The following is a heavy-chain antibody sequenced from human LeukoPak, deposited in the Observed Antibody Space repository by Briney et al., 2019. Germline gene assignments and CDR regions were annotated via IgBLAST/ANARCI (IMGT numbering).Heavy chain of an antibody. Sequence: SETLSLTCTVSDDSITMYYWTWIRQPPGKGLEWIGYIYYSGSTNYNPSLKSRVTISVDTSKRQFSLKLSSVTAADTAVYYCARGGRGAAAGFDYWGQGTLVTVSS. CDR1: DDSITMYY. CDR2: IYYSGST. CDR3: ARGGRGAAAGFDY. D-gene: IGHD6-13*01. J-gene: IGHJ4*02. V-gene: IGHV4-59*01.